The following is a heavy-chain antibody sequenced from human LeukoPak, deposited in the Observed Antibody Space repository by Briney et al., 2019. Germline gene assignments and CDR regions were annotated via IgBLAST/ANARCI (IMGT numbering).Heavy chain of an antibody. J-gene: IGHJ5*02. V-gene: IGHV1-18*01. D-gene: IGHD2-8*01. Sequence: GASVTVSCTASGYTFTSYGISWVRQAPGQGLEWMGWISAYNGNTNYAQKLQGRVTMTTDTSTSTAYMELRSLRSDDTAVYYCARALYCTNGVCYAENRFDPWGQGTLVTVSS. CDR3: ARALYCTNGVCYAENRFDP. CDR1: GYTFTSYG. CDR2: ISAYNGNT.